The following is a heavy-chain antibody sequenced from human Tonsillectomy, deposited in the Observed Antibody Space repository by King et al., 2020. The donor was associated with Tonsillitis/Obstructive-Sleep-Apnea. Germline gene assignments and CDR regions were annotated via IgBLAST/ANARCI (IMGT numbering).Heavy chain of an antibody. CDR2: ILYDGSQK. CDR3: TRGGQYTGYNY. V-gene: IGHV3-33*01. D-gene: IGHD3-9*01. J-gene: IGHJ4*02. Sequence: VQLVESGGGVVQPGRSLRLSCAASGFTFSTYGMHWVRQAPGKGLEWVAVILYDGSQKYYADSLKGRFTISRDNSKNTLYLQMNSLRAEDTAVYYCTRGGQYTGYNYWGQGTLVTVSS. CDR1: GFTFSTYG.